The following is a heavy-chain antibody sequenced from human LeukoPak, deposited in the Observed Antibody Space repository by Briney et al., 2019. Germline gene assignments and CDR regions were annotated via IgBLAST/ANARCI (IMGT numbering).Heavy chain of an antibody. D-gene: IGHD2-15*01. CDR2: ISAYNGNT. CDR1: GYTFTSYG. CDR3: ARDCLGYCSSLPYYYYYGMDV. V-gene: IGHV1-18*01. J-gene: IGHJ6*02. Sequence: EASVRVSCKASGYTFTSYGISWVRQAAGQGLEWMGCISAYNGNTNYAQKLHGRVTMTTDTSTSTAYMELRSLKSDDTAVYYCARDCLGYCSSLPYYYYYGMDVWGQGTTVTVSS.